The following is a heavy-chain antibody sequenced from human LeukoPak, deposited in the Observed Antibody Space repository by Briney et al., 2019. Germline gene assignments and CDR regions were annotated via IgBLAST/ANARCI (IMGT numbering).Heavy chain of an antibody. CDR2: IYYRGSP. V-gene: IGHV4-31*03. CDR3: ARAMTYYDFWSGYSPDAFDI. J-gene: IGHJ3*02. D-gene: IGHD3-3*01. CDR1: GGSLSSGGYY. Sequence: SQTLSLTCTVSGGSLSSGGYYWSWIRQHPGKGLEWIGYIYYRGSPYYNPSLKSRVTISVDTSKNQFSLKLSSVTAADTAVYDCARAMTYYDFWSGYSPDAFDIWGQGTMVTVSS.